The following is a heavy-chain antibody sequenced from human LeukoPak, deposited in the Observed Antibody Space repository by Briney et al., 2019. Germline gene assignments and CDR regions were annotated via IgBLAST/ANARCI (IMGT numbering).Heavy chain of an antibody. J-gene: IGHJ4*02. CDR1: GYSISSGYY. D-gene: IGHD3-3*01. CDR3: ARGFWQGDY. V-gene: IGHV4-38-2*02. CDR2: IYHSGST. Sequence: TSETLSLTCTVSGYSISSGYYWGWIRQPPGKGLEWIGSIYHSGSTYYNPSLKSRVTISVDTSKNQFSLKLSSVTAADTAVYYCARGFWQGDYWGQGTLVTVSS.